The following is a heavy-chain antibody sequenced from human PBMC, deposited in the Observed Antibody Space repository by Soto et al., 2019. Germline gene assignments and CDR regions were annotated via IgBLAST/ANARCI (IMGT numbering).Heavy chain of an antibody. J-gene: IGHJ5*02. V-gene: IGHV3-30-3*01. CDR3: ASRPNWCYGDPREGWFDP. D-gene: IGHD4-17*01. Sequence: QVQLVESGGGVVQPGRSLRLSCAASGFTFSSYAMHWVRQAPGKGLEWVAVISYDGSNKYYADSVKGRFTISRDNSKNTLYLQMNSLRAEDTAVYYCASRPNWCYGDPREGWFDPWGQGTLVTVSS. CDR2: ISYDGSNK. CDR1: GFTFSSYA.